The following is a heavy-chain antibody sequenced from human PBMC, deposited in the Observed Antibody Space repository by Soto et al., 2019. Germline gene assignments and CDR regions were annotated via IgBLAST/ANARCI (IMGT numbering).Heavy chain of an antibody. D-gene: IGHD2-2*01. V-gene: IGHV3-30-3*01. CDR1: GFTFSTYS. Sequence: ESGGGLVQPGRSLRLSCAASGFTFSTYSMHWVRHAPGKGLEWVAVVSSDGSRTYYADSVKGRFTISRDNSKNTVFMQMNSLRAEDTAVYYCARDVWHCGSNSCYFYGMDVWGQGTTVTVSS. CDR2: VSSDGSRT. CDR3: ARDVWHCGSNSCYFYGMDV. J-gene: IGHJ6*02.